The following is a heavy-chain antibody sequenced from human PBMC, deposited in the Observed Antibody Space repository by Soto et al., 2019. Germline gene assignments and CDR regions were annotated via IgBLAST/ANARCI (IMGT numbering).Heavy chain of an antibody. D-gene: IGHD2-8*02. Sequence: QVQLVQSGAEVRKPGASVNISCRASGFSFSDNLINWVRQAPGQSLEWMGWINPDNGHTRYSQTFQGRVTISGHSSASIAYVEVSDLTSEAPAVYYCARDILSVGPRANDAFDVWGQGTMVTVSS. CDR1: GFSFSDNL. CDR3: ARDILSVGPRANDAFDV. V-gene: IGHV1-3*01. J-gene: IGHJ3*01. CDR2: INPDNGHT.